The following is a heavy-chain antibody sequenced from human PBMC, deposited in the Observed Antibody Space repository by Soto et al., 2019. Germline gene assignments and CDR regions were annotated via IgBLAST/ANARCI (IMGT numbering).Heavy chain of an antibody. CDR2: ISAYNGNT. D-gene: IGHD3-9*01. CDR3: ARVDDISYYYGMDV. Sequence: ASVKVSCKASGYTFTSYGISWVRQAPGQGLERMGWISAYNGNTNYAQKLQGRVTMTTDTSTSTVYKEMRRLRSDDTAVYYCARVDDISYYYGMDVWGQGTTVTVSS. V-gene: IGHV1-18*01. CDR1: GYTFTSYG. J-gene: IGHJ6*02.